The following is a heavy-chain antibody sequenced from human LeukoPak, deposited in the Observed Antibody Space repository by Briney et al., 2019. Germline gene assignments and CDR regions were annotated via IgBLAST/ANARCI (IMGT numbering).Heavy chain of an antibody. CDR1: GFTFSTWA. Sequence: GGSLRLSCAASGFTFSTWAMHWVRQAPGKGLEHVSTINANGENTYYANSVKGRFTISRDNSKNTLYLQMGSLTAEDMAVYYCARWSGQQLWFGESRGQGTTVTVSS. D-gene: IGHD3-10*01. J-gene: IGHJ6*02. CDR3: ARWSGQQLWFGES. V-gene: IGHV3-64*01. CDR2: INANGENT.